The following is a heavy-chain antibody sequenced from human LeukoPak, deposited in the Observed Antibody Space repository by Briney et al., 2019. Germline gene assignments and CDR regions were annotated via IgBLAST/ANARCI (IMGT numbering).Heavy chain of an antibody. Sequence: ASVKVSCKASGYTFTGYYMHWVRQAPGQGLEWMGRINPNSGGTNYAQKFQGRVTMTRDTSISTAYMELSRLRSDYTAVYYSATVDYDILTGSSWGQGTLVTVSS. J-gene: IGHJ4*02. CDR2: INPNSGGT. CDR3: ATVDYDILTGSS. CDR1: GYTFTGYY. D-gene: IGHD3-9*01. V-gene: IGHV1-2*06.